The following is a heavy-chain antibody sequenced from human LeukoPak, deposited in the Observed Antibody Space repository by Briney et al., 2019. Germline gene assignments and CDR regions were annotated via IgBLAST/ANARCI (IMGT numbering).Heavy chain of an antibody. V-gene: IGHV3-30*03. CDR1: GFTFSSYG. J-gene: IGHJ4*02. Sequence: QSGGSLRLSCAASGFTFSSYGMHWVRQAPGKGLEWVAVISYDGSNKYYADSVKGRFTISRDNSKNTLYLQMNSLRAEDTAVYYCARAPTHDMGFEVNYWGRGTLVTVSS. CDR3: ARAPTHDMGFEVNY. CDR2: ISYDGSNK. D-gene: IGHD3-10*01.